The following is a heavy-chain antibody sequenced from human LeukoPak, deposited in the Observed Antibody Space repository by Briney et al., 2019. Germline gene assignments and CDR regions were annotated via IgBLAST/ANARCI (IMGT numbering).Heavy chain of an antibody. Sequence: PSETLSLTCTVSGGSISSYYWSWIRQPAGKGLEWIGRIYTSGSTNYNPSLKSRVTISVDTSKNQFSLKLSSVTAADTAVYYCARGAVPTATQYYFDYWGQGTLVTVSS. CDR2: IYTSGST. CDR3: ARGAVPTATQYYFDY. D-gene: IGHD2-2*01. J-gene: IGHJ4*02. V-gene: IGHV4-4*07. CDR1: GGSISSYY.